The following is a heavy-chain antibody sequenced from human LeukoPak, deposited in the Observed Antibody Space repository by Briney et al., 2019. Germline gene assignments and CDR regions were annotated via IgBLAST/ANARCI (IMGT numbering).Heavy chain of an antibody. V-gene: IGHV5-10-1*01. CDR3: ARAGYYDSSGYVY. CDR1: GYSFTSYW. J-gene: IGHJ4*02. D-gene: IGHD3-22*01. Sequence: GEPLKISCKGSGYSFTSYWISWVRQMPGKGLEWMGRIDPSDSYTNYSPSFQGHVTISADKSISTAYLQWSSLKASDTAMYYCARAGYYDSSGYVYWGQGTLVTVSS. CDR2: IDPSDSYT.